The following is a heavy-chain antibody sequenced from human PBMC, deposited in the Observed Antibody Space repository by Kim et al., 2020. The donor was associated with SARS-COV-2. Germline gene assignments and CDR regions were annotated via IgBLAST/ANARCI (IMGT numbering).Heavy chain of an antibody. D-gene: IGHD5-18*01. CDR1: GGSISSGGYY. CDR3: ASLTAMVLDY. J-gene: IGHJ4*02. V-gene: IGHV4-31*03. CDR2: IYYSASN. Sequence: SETLSLTCTVYGGSISSGGYYWSWLRQHPGMGLNWIGYIYYSASNNYYPTLKCRVTISVDKSKIQFSLKLSSVTAADTAVYYCASLTAMVLDYWGQGTLVTVSS.